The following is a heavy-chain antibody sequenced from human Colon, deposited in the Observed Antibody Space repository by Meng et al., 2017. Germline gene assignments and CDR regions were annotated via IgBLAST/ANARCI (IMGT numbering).Heavy chain of an antibody. Sequence: QVQLVQSGAEVWKPGAPVKVTCKASGYTFTSSDINWVRQATGRGLEWLGWMKPNNGNTGSAQKFQGRVSMTRDTSIGTAYMELSGLTSEDTAVYYCARTAMLDSWGQGTLVTVSS. CDR3: ARTAMLDS. J-gene: IGHJ5*01. CDR1: GYTFTSSD. CDR2: MKPNNGNT. V-gene: IGHV1-8*01. D-gene: IGHD2-2*01.